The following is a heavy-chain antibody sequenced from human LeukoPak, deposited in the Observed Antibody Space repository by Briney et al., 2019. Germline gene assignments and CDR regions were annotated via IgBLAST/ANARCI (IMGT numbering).Heavy chain of an antibody. V-gene: IGHV4-34*01. CDR3: AILYSSSWWNLNWFDP. CDR1: GGSFSGYY. Sequence: PSETLSLTCAVYGGSFSGYYWSWIRQPPGKGLEWIGEINHSGSTNYNPSLKSRVTISVDTSKNQFSLKLSSVTAADTAVYYCAILYSSSWWNLNWFDPWGQGTLVTVSS. CDR2: INHSGST. D-gene: IGHD6-13*01. J-gene: IGHJ5*02.